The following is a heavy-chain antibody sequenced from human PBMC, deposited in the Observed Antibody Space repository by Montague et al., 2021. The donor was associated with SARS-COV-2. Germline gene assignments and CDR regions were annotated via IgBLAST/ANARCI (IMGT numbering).Heavy chain of an antibody. Sequence: SLRLSWSASGFTFSTYAIHWVRQAPGKGLEWVAIMSYDGNFEQYADSVKGRFTISRDSSKDTLHLQMNSLTAEDTAVYYCAVQPRDSSAWHPSDYWGQGTLVTVSS. V-gene: IGHV3-33*01. D-gene: IGHD6-19*01. CDR1: GFTFSTYA. CDR3: AVQPRDSSAWHPSDY. J-gene: IGHJ4*02. CDR2: MSYDGNFE.